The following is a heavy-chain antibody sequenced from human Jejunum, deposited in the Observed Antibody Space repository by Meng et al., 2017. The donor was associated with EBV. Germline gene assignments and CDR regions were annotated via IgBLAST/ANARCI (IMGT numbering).Heavy chain of an antibody. CDR3: ARAVGAAGSMVNFDY. Sequence: QVHLVQCGAGVKKHGGSVKVSCKASGYTLNSNDINWVRQATGQGLEWIGWMNPSSDDTGFAQKFQGRVTVTRDNSINTAYMELSSLTSDDTAVYYCARAVGAAGSMVNFDYWGQGTLVTVSS. CDR2: MNPSSDDT. D-gene: IGHD6-13*01. J-gene: IGHJ4*02. CDR1: GYTLNSND. V-gene: IGHV1-8*01.